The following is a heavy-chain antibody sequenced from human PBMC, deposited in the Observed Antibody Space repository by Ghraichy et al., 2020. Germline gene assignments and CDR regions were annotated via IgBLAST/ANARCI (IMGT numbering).Heavy chain of an antibody. D-gene: IGHD3-22*01. CDR3: ASASSYYDSSGYDPLPYCDY. CDR1: GGSITSGGYF. CDR2: IYYTGST. Sequence: SETLSLTCTVSGGSITSGGYFWSWIRQHPGKGLEWLGYIYYTGSTYYNPSLQTQVTISLDASKNQFSLKLCSVTAADTAVYYCASASSYYDSSGYDPLPYCDYWGQGTLVTVSS. J-gene: IGHJ4*02. V-gene: IGHV4-31*01.